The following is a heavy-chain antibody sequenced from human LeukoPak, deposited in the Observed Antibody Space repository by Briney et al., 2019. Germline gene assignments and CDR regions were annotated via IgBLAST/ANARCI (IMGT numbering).Heavy chain of an antibody. V-gene: IGHV4-34*01. D-gene: IGHD6-13*01. CDR2: INHSGST. Sequence: SETQSLTCAVYGGSFSGYYWSWIRQPPGKGLEWIGEINHSGSTNYNPSLRSRVTISVDMSRNQFSLKLSSVTAADTAVYYCARLRRSHADFWGQGTLVTVSS. J-gene: IGHJ4*02. CDR1: GGSFSGYY. CDR3: ARLRRSHADF.